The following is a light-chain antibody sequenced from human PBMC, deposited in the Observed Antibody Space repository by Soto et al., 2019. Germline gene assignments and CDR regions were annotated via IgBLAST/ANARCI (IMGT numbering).Light chain of an antibody. J-gene: IGLJ2*01. CDR3: HSYDSSLGGVL. CDR1: ISNIGAGYD. Sequence: QSVLTQPPSVSGAPGQRVTLSCTGSISNIGAGYDVHWYQQLPGTAPKLLIYANTNRPSGVPDRFSGSKSGTSASLAITGVQAEDEADYYCHSYDSSLGGVLFGGGTQLTVL. CDR2: ANT. V-gene: IGLV1-40*01.